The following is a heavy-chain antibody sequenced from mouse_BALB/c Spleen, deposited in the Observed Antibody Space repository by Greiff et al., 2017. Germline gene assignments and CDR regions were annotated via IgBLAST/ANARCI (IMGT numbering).Heavy chain of an antibody. D-gene: IGHD2-14*01. Sequence: VQLKESGPGLVAPSQSLSITCTVSGFSLTGYGVNWVRQPPGKGLEWLGMIWGDGSTDYNSAHKSRLSISKDNSKNQVFLKMNSLQTDDTARYYCGRDRGVRRTAEFAYWGQGTLVTVSA. J-gene: IGHJ3*01. CDR2: IWGDGST. CDR3: GRDRGVRRTAEFAY. CDR1: GFSLTGYG. V-gene: IGHV2-6-7*01.